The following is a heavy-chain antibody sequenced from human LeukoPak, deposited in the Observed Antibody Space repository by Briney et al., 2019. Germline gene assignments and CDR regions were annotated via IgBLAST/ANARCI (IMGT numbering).Heavy chain of an antibody. Sequence: SETLSLTCTVSGGSISSSSYYWGWIRQPPGKGLEWIGSIYYSGSTYYNPSLKSRVTMSVDTSKNQFSLKLSSVTAADTAVYYCARLLLLGSGYDDYWGQGTLVTVSS. CDR2: IYYSGST. V-gene: IGHV4-39*07. CDR3: ARLLLLGSGYDDY. CDR1: GGSISSSSYY. J-gene: IGHJ4*02. D-gene: IGHD5-12*01.